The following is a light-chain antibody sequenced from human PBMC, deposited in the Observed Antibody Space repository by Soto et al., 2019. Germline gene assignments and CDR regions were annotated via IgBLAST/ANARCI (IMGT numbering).Light chain of an antibody. CDR1: QSVSSSY. CDR2: DAS. Sequence: EIVLTQSPGTLSLSPGERATLSCRASQSVSSSYLAWYQQKPGQAPRLLIYDASSRATGIPDRFSGSGSGTSFTLTISRLETDEFAVYYCQQYGSSPRTFGLGTKVEIK. J-gene: IGKJ1*01. CDR3: QQYGSSPRT. V-gene: IGKV3-20*01.